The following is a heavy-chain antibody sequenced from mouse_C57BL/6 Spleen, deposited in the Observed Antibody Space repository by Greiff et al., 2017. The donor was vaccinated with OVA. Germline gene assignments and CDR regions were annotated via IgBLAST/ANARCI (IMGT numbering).Heavy chain of an antibody. D-gene: IGHD1-1*01. Sequence: QVQLQQPGAELVKPGASVKLSCKASGYNFTSYWMHWVKQRPGRGLEWIGRIDPNSGGTKYNEKFKSKATLTVDKPSSTAYMQLSSLTSEDSAVYYCARGGGITTVVANFDYWGQGTTLTVSS. J-gene: IGHJ2*01. CDR3: ARGGGITTVVANFDY. CDR2: IDPNSGGT. V-gene: IGHV1-62-3*01. CDR1: GYNFTSYW.